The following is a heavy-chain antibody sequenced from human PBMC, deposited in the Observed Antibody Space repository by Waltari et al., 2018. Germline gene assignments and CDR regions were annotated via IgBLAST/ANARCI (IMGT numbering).Heavy chain of an antibody. J-gene: IGHJ6*03. CDR3: AKDLQLRGDYYYYMDV. CDR1: GFTFTTYG. Sequence: QVQVVESGGGVVQPGGSLRLSCAASGFTFTTYGMHWVRQAPGKGREGVALIRYDGRNKYYADSVKGRFTISRDNSKNTLYLQMNSLRAEDTAVYYCAKDLQLRGDYYYYMDVWGKGTTVTVSS. D-gene: IGHD1-7*01. CDR2: IRYDGRNK. V-gene: IGHV3-30*02.